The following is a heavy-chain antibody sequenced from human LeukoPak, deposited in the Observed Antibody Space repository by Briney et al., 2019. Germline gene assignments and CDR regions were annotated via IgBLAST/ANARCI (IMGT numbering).Heavy chain of an antibody. D-gene: IGHD4-17*01. CDR1: GYTFTVYY. J-gene: IGHJ4*02. Sequence: ASVKVSCKASGYTFTVYYMHWVRQAPGQGLEWMGRINPNSGGTNYAQKFQGRVTMTRDTSISTAYMELSRLRSDDTAVYYCAREWSYGDYYDYWGQGTLVTVSS. V-gene: IGHV1-2*06. CDR2: INPNSGGT. CDR3: AREWSYGDYYDY.